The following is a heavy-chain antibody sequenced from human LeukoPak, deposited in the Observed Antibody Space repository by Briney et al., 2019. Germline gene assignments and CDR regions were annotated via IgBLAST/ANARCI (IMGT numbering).Heavy chain of an antibody. Sequence: LRLSCAASGFIFSDYYMSWIRQHPGKGLEWIGHIYYSGSTYYNPSLKSRVTISVDTSKNQFSLKLSSVTAADTAVYYCARALGGIVVVTAIDYWGQGTLVTVSS. V-gene: IGHV4-31*02. J-gene: IGHJ4*02. CDR1: GFIFSDYY. CDR3: ARALGGIVVVTAIDY. CDR2: IYYSGST. D-gene: IGHD2-21*02.